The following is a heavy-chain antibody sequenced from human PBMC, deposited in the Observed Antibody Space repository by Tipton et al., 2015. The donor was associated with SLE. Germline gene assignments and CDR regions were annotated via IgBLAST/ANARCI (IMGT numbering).Heavy chain of an antibody. CDR1: GGSISSSSYY. Sequence: TLSLTCTVSGGSISSSSYYWGWIRQPPGKGLEWIGVIYYSGSTYYNPSLKSRVTISVDTSKNQFSLKLNSVTAADTAVYYCASGWIQLWLDYWGQGTLVTVSS. CDR2: IYYSGST. CDR3: ASGWIQLWLDY. D-gene: IGHD5-18*01. V-gene: IGHV4-39*07. J-gene: IGHJ4*02.